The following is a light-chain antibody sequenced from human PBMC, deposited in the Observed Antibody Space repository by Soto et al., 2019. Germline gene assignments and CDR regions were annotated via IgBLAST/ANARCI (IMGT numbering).Light chain of an antibody. CDR1: QSIRSW. Sequence: DIQMTQSPSTLSASVGDRVTITCRASQSIRSWLAWYQQKPGKAPKLLIHKASSLESGVPSRFSGSASGTEFTLTISSLQPDDFATDYCQQYNSYSGTFGQGTKVEIK. J-gene: IGKJ2*02. CDR3: QQYNSYSGT. V-gene: IGKV1-5*03. CDR2: KAS.